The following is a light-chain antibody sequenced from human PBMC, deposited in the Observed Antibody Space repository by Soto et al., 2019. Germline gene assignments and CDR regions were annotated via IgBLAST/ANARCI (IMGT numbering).Light chain of an antibody. CDR2: GAS. V-gene: IGKV3-20*01. CDR3: QQYGSSPLIT. Sequence: EIVLTQSPGTLSLSPGERATLSCRASQSIGSHYLAWYQQRPGQAPRLLIHGASSRAAGVPERFSGSRSGGGFTLTISRLEPEDSALYYCQQYGSSPLITFGPGTRVDIK. CDR1: QSIGSHY. J-gene: IGKJ3*01.